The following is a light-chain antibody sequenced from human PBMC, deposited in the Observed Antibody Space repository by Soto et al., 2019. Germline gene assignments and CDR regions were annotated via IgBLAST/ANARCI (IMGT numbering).Light chain of an antibody. CDR1: QTINNY. CDR3: QQTYSTPYV. V-gene: IGKV1-39*01. CDR2: GAS. Sequence: DIQLTQSPPSLSASVGYRVTITCRASQTINNYVNWYQQEAGKAPKLLIYGASSLQSGVPSRFSGSGFGTEFTLTISSLQSEDFVIYYCQQTYSTPYVFGGGTKLDI. J-gene: IGKJ2*01.